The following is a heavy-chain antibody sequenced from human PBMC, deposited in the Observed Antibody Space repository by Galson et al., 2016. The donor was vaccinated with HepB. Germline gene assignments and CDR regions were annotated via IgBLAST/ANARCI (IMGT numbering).Heavy chain of an antibody. CDR1: GFTFSSYS. J-gene: IGHJ6*02. CDR3: ARSGGNYYDFWSGYYFPLDGMDV. CDR2: ISSSSSSYI. V-gene: IGHV3-21*01. Sequence: SLRLSCAASGFTFSSYSMNWVRQAPGKGLEWVSSISSSSSSYIYYADSVKGRFTISRDNAKNSLYLQMNSLRAEDTAVYYCARSGGNYYDFWSGYYFPLDGMDVWGQGTTVTVSS. D-gene: IGHD3-3*01.